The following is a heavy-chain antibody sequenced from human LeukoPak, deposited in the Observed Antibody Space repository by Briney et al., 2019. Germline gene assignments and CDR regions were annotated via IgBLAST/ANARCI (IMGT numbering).Heavy chain of an antibody. D-gene: IGHD2-2*01. J-gene: IGHJ6*03. CDR3: ARDSIGYCSSTSCSLDAYYYYYMDV. CDR1: GFTFSSYS. V-gene: IGHV3-48*04. CDR2: ISSSSSTI. Sequence: QTGGSLRLSCAASGFTFSSYSMNWVRQAPGKGLEWVSYISSSSSTIYYADSVKGRFTISRDNAKNSLYLQMNSLRAEDTAVYYCARDSIGYCSSTSCSLDAYYYYYMDVWGKGTTVTVSS.